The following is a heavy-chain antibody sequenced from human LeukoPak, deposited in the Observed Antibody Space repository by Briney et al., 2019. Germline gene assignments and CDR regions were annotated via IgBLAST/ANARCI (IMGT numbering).Heavy chain of an antibody. CDR1: GGSITNFY. J-gene: IGHJ3*02. Sequence: SETLFLTCTVSGGSITNFYGGWIRQSPVKGLELIGYIYYSGTTNYSPSLKSRVSISVDTSKKQFSLRLSSVTAADTAVYYCARSPGGGFDIWGQGTMVTVSS. CDR3: ARSPGGGFDI. CDR2: IYYSGTT. V-gene: IGHV4-59*01. D-gene: IGHD2-15*01.